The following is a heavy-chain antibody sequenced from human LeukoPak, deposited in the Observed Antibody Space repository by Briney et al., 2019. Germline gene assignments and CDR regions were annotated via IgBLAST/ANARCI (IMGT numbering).Heavy chain of an antibody. J-gene: IGHJ4*02. D-gene: IGHD3-10*01. CDR3: ARDTERITMVRGVIPDY. V-gene: IGHV1-18*01. CDR1: GHTVTSYG. CDR2: ISAYNGNT. Sequence: GASVKVSCKASGHTVTSYGISWVRQAPGQGLEWMGWISAYNGNTNYAQKLQGRVTMTTDTSTSTAYMELRSLRSDDTAVYYCARDTERITMVRGVIPDYWGQGTLVTVSS.